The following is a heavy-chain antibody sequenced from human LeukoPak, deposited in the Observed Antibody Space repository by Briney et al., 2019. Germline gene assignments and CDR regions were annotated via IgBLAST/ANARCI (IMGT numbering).Heavy chain of an antibody. CDR3: ARPPENTYTYTLDY. Sequence: GGSLRLSCAASGFTFNSYGMHWVRQAPGKGLEWVSRISTAGSTTDYADSVKGRFTISRDNAKDTLYLQMNSLRAEDTAVYFCARPPENTYTYTLDYWSQGTLVTVSS. J-gene: IGHJ4*02. V-gene: IGHV3-74*01. D-gene: IGHD3-16*01. CDR2: ISTAGSTT. CDR1: GFTFNSYG.